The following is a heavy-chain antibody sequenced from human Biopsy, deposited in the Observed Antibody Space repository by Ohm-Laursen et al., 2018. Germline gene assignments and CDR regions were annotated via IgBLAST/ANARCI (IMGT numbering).Heavy chain of an antibody. J-gene: IGHJ4*02. CDR3: ARDTPETYDYDNDDNSPFPRRYIDY. D-gene: IGHD3-22*01. Sequence: SLRLSCSASGFHFSDYYMSWICQAPGKGLEWISYIASSGGTTYYVDSVKGRFTISRDNAEKSLYLQMNSLRAEDTAVYYCARDTPETYDYDNDDNSPFPRRYIDYWGQGTLVTVSS. V-gene: IGHV3-11*01. CDR2: IASSGGTT. CDR1: GFHFSDYY.